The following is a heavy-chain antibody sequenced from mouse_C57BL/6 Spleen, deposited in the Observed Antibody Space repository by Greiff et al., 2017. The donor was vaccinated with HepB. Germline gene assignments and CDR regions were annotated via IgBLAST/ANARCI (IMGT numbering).Heavy chain of an antibody. D-gene: IGHD1-1*01. CDR3: ARVNYYGSSYAGDAMDY. CDR1: GYAFSSSW. J-gene: IGHJ4*01. V-gene: IGHV1-82*01. Sequence: QVQLQQSGPELVKPGASVKISCKASGYAFSSSWMNWVKQRPGKGLEWIGRIYPGDGDTNYNGKFKGKATLTADKSSSTAYMQLSSLTSEDSAVYFCARVNYYGSSYAGDAMDYWGQGTSVTVSS. CDR2: IYPGDGDT.